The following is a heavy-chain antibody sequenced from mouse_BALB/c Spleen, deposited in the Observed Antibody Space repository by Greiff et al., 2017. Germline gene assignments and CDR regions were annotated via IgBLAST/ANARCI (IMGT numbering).Heavy chain of an antibody. CDR3: ARGAPRNWFAY. CDR1: GYTFTSYW. CDR2: IDPSDSYT. V-gene: IGHV1-69*02. J-gene: IGHJ3*01. Sequence: VQLQQPGAELVKPGASVKLSCKASGYTFTSYWMHWVKQRPGQGLEWIGEIDPSDSYTNYNQKFKGKATLTVDKSSSTAYMQLSSLTSEDSAVYYCARGAPRNWFAYWGEGTLVTVSA.